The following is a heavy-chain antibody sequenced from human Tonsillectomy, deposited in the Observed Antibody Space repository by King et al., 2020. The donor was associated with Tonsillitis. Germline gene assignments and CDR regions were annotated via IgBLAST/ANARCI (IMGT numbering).Heavy chain of an antibody. V-gene: IGHV3-30-3*01. CDR1: GFIFSSYG. CDR2: ISNDGSNK. D-gene: IGHD6-13*01. J-gene: IGHJ4*02. Sequence: VQLVESGGGVVQPGRSLRLSCAASGFIFSSYGLHWVRQAPDKGLEWVAVISNDGSNKYYADSVKGRFTISRDNSKNTLYLQMNSLRAEDTAVYYCARDPSSLGDSYFDYWGQGTLVTVSS. CDR3: ARDPSSLGDSYFDY.